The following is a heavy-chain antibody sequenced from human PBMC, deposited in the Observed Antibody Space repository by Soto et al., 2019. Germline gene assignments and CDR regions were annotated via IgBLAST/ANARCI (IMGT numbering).Heavy chain of an antibody. J-gene: IGHJ5*02. V-gene: IGHV1-69*13. CDR2: IIPIFGTA. CDR1: GGTFSSYA. CDR3: ARDGRGRGWFDP. Sequence: GASVKVSCKASGGTFSSYAISWVRQAPGQGLEWMGGIIPIFGTANYAQKFQGRVTITADESTSTAYMELSGLRSEDTAVYYCARDGRGRGWFDPWGQGTLVTVSS. D-gene: IGHD3-10*01.